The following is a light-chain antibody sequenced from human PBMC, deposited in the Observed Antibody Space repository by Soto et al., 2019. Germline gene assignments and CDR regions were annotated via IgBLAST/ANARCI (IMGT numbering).Light chain of an antibody. Sequence: EIVLTQSPATLSVSPGERATLSCRASRRISSDLAWFQQRPGQAPRLLIYGASTRATGIPARFSGSGSGTEFTLTIRSLHSEDFAIYYCQQSHNWRLTLGGGTNVEV. CDR1: RRISSD. V-gene: IGKV3-15*01. CDR2: GAS. CDR3: QQSHNWRLT. J-gene: IGKJ4*01.